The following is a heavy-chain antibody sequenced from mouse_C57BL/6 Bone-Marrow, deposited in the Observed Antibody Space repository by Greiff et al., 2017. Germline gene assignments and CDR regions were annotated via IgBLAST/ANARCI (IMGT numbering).Heavy chain of an antibody. J-gene: IGHJ1*03. CDR1: GYSITSDY. CDR3: ARGDYGSCYWYVYV. V-gene: IGHV3-8*01. D-gene: IGHD1-1*01. CDR2: ISYSGST. Sequence: EVKLLESGPGLAKPSQTLSLTCSVTGYSITSDYWNWIRKFPGNKLEYMGYISYSGSTYYNPSLKSRISITLDTSKNQYYLQLNSVTTEDTATYYGARGDYGSCYWYVYVWGTGTTVTVSS.